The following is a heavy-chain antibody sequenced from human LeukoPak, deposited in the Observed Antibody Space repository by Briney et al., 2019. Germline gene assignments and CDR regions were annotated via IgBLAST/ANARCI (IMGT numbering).Heavy chain of an antibody. J-gene: IGHJ3*02. CDR1: GFTFDDYA. D-gene: IGHD1-7*01. CDR3: AKDVTGTGAFDI. Sequence: GGSLRLSCAASGFTFDDYAMHWVRQGPGKGLEWVSGITWNSGTIGYADSVKGRSTISRDNAKNPLYLQMNSLRAEDTALYYCAKDVTGTGAFDIWGQGTMVTVSS. CDR2: ITWNSGTI. V-gene: IGHV3-9*01.